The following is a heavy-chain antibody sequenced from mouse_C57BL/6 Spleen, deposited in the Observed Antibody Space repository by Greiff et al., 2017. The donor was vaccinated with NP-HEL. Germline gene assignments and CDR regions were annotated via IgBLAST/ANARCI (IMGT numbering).Heavy chain of an antibody. CDR1: EYEFPSHD. Sequence: EVKLMESGGGLVQPGESLKLSCESNEYEFPSHDMSWVRKTPEKRLELVAAINSDGGSTYYPDTMERRFIISRDNTNKTLYLQMSSLRSEDTALYYCARHGTAQATGAMDYWGQGTSVTVSS. D-gene: IGHD3-2*02. CDR3: ARHGTAQATGAMDY. V-gene: IGHV5-2*01. J-gene: IGHJ4*01. CDR2: INSDGGST.